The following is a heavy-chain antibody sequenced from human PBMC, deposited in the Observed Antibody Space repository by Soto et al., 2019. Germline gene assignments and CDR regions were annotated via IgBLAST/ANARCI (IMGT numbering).Heavy chain of an antibody. D-gene: IGHD3-10*01. CDR1: GFTFSSYA. CDR3: AKDLGFPLLCFGELSTPYGMDV. CDR2: ISGSGGST. V-gene: IGHV3-23*01. J-gene: IGHJ6*02. Sequence: PGGSLRLSCAASGFTFSSYAMSWVRQAPGKGLEWVSAISGSGGSTYYADSVKGRFTISRDNSKNTLYLQMNSLRAEDTAVYYCAKDLGFPLLCFGELSTPYGMDVWGQGTTVTVSS.